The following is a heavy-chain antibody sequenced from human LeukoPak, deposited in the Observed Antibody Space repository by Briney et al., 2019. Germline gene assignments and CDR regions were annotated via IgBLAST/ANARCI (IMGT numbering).Heavy chain of an antibody. V-gene: IGHV3-21*01. CDR2: ISSSSSYI. Sequence: KTSETLSLTCTVSGGSISSSSYYWGWIRQPPGKGLEWVSSISSSSSYIYYADSVKGRFTISRDNAKNSLYLQMNSLRAEDTAVYYCARSDLAIAVAGTDYWGQGTLVTVSS. CDR1: GGSISSSS. J-gene: IGHJ4*02. CDR3: ARSDLAIAVAGTDY. D-gene: IGHD6-19*01.